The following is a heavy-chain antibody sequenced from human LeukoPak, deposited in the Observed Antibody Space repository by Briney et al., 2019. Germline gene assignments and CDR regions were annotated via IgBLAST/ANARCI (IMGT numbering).Heavy chain of an antibody. J-gene: IGHJ4*02. D-gene: IGHD6-6*01. CDR2: INHSGST. CDR1: GDSFSGYY. CDR3: ARRPGYSSSSRIYFDS. Sequence: SETLSLTCAVSGDSFSGYYWTWIRQPPGKGLEWIGEINHSGSTKYNPSLKSRVTISVDTSKNQFSLKVSSVTAADTVVYYCARRPGYSSSSRIYFDSWDQGTLVTVSS. V-gene: IGHV4-34*01.